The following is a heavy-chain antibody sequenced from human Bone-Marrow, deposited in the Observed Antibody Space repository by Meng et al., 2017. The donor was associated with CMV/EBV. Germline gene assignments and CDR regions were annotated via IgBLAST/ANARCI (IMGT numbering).Heavy chain of an antibody. V-gene: IGHV1-2*02. Sequence: YMHWVRQAPGQGLEWIGWLNPTSGGTNYAQKFQGRVTMTRDTSISTAYMELRRLRSDDTAVYYCARDKGGYYYGSGSYYRDYYFDYWGQGTLVTVSS. J-gene: IGHJ4*02. CDR2: LNPTSGGT. CDR1: Y. D-gene: IGHD3-10*01. CDR3: ARDKGGYYYGSGSYYRDYYFDY.